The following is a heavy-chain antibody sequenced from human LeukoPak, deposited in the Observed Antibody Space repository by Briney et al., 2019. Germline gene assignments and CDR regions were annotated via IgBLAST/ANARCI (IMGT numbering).Heavy chain of an antibody. CDR3: ARDSGGGDIVVVPAASDAFDI. CDR2: ISYDGSNK. V-gene: IGHV3-30-3*01. CDR1: GFTFSSYA. Sequence: PGGSLRLSCAASGFTFSSYAMHWVRQAPGKGLEWVAVISYDGSNKYYADSVKGRFTISRDNSKNTLYLQMNSLRAEDTAVYYCARDSGGGDIVVVPAASDAFDIWGQGTMVTVSS. D-gene: IGHD2-2*01. J-gene: IGHJ3*02.